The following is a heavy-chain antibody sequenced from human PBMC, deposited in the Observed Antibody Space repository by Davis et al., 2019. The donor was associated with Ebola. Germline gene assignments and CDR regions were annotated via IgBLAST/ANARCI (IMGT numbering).Heavy chain of an antibody. CDR3: ARGRYSSSSGGWFDP. V-gene: IGHV1-18*01. J-gene: IGHJ5*02. CDR1: GYTFTSYG. CDR2: ISAYNGNT. D-gene: IGHD6-6*01. Sequence: ASVKVSCKASGYTFTSYGISWVRQAPGQGLEWMGWISAYNGNTNYAQKLQGRVTMTTDTSTSTAYMELRSLRSEDTAVYYCARGRYSSSSGGWFDPWGQGTLVTVSS.